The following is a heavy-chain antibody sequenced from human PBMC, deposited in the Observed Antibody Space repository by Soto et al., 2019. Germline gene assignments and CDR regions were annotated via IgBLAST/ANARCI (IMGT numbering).Heavy chain of an antibody. V-gene: IGHV4-4*02. Sequence: QVQLQESGPGLVKPSGTLSLTCAVSGGSISSSNWWSWVRLPPGKVVWWIGEIYHSGSTNYNLSLKSRFCISVDKSKNQFSLKLSSVTAADTAVYYCERAGTGGYSCYDVARTYCFDPWGQGTLVTVSS. J-gene: IGHJ5*02. CDR3: ERAGTGGYSCYDVARTYCFDP. CDR2: IYHSGST. D-gene: IGHD5-12*01. CDR1: GGSISSSNW.